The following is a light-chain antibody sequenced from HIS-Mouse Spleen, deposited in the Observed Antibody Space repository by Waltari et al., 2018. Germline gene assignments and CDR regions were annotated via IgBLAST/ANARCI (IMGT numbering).Light chain of an antibody. CDR1: SSDVGGYKY. CDR3: SSYTSSSTVV. Sequence: QSALTQPASVSGSPGQSITISCTGTSSDVGGYKYVSWYQQHPGKAPKLTIYDVSNRPSGVSIRFSGSKSGKTASLPISGLQAEDEADYYCSSYTSSSTVVFGGGTKLTVL. J-gene: IGLJ2*01. V-gene: IGLV2-14*03. CDR2: DVS.